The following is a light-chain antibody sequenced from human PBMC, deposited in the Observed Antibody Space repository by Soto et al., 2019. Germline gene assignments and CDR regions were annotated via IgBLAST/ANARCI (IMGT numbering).Light chain of an antibody. CDR3: SSYTSISTLV. Sequence: QSALTQPASVSGSPGQSITISCTGTSSDVGGYDYVSWYQHHPGKAPKLMIYDVSNRPSGVSSRFSGSKSDNTASLTIYGLQAEDEADYYCSSYTSISTLVFGTGTKVTV. CDR2: DVS. V-gene: IGLV2-14*01. J-gene: IGLJ1*01. CDR1: SSDVGGYDY.